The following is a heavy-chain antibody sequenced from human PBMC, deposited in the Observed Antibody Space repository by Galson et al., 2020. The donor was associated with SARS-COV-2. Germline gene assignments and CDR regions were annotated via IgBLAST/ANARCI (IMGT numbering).Heavy chain of an antibody. V-gene: IGHV5-51*01. Sequence: KIGESLKISCMASGYNFATYWVAWVRQVPGKGLEWMGVISPADSDTRYSPSFQGQVTITADKSISATFLQWNSLKASDTAIYYCARLRFDFWSGFVFNALDVCGSGTLVTVSS. CDR2: ISPADSDT. CDR3: ARLRFDFWSGFVFNALDV. J-gene: IGHJ3*01. D-gene: IGHD3-3*01. CDR1: GYNFATYW.